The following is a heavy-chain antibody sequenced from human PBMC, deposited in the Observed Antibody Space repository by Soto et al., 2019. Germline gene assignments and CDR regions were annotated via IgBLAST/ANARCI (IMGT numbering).Heavy chain of an antibody. CDR1: GFTFSSYW. CDR2: IKQDGSEK. V-gene: IGHV3-7*03. J-gene: IGHJ4*01. CDR3: ARVGDDILTGYYPFDY. D-gene: IGHD3-9*01. Sequence: PGGSLRLSCAASGFTFSSYWMSWVRQAPGKGLEWVANIKQDGSEKYYVDSVKGRFTISRDNAKNLLYLQMNSLRAEDTAVYYCARVGDDILTGYYPFDYWGQGTLVTVSS.